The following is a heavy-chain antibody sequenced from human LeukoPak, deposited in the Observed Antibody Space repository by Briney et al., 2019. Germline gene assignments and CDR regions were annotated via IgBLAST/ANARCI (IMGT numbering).Heavy chain of an antibody. Sequence: APVKVSCKVSGTTFGFSAISWVRQAPGQGLEWMGGSIPIFSRADYAQRFQDRITITWDESTGTDYMELRSLTFDDTAVYYCARVGPPRRDHYYPSSGDYLPIFEIWGHGTMVTVSS. CDR3: ARVGPPRRDHYYPSSGDYLPIFEI. CDR1: GTTFGFSA. V-gene: IGHV1-69*13. D-gene: IGHD3-22*01. CDR2: SIPIFSRA. J-gene: IGHJ3*02.